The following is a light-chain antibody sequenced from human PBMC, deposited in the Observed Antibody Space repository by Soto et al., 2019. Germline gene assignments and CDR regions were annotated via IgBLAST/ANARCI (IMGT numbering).Light chain of an antibody. V-gene: IGKV1-39*01. CDR3: QQNSITPLT. CDR2: DTS. J-gene: IGKJ4*01. Sequence: DIQMTQSPSSLSASVGDRVTITCLASQSISSYLSWYQQNPGKAPKLLIYDTSNLQSGVPSRFSGSGSGTDFTLTISSLQSEDFATYYCQQNSITPLTFGGGTKVE. CDR1: QSISSY.